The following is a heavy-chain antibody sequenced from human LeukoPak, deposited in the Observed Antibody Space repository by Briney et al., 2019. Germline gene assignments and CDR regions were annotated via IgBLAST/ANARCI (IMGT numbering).Heavy chain of an antibody. CDR2: ISYDGSNK. D-gene: IGHD3-3*01. V-gene: IGHV3-30-3*01. J-gene: IGHJ4*02. CDR3: ARDSDFWSGYYDY. CDR1: GFTFSSYA. Sequence: GGSLRLSCAASGFTFSSYAMHWVRQAPGKGLEWVAVISYDGSNKYYADSVKGRFTISRDNSKNTLYLQMNSLRAEDTAVYYCARDSDFWSGYYDYWGQGTLVTVSP.